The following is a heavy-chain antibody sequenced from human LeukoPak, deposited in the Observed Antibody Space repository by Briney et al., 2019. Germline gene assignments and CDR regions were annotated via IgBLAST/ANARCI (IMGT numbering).Heavy chain of an antibody. CDR3: ARVTTGYVWGGYRWNWFDP. V-gene: IGHV4-34*01. CDR1: GGSFSGYY. Sequence: SETLSLTCAVYGGSFSGYYWSWIRQPPGKGLEWIGEINHSGSTNYNPSLKSRVTISVDTSKNQFSLKLSSVTAADTAVYYCARVTTGYVWGGYRWNWFDPWGQGTLVTVSS. J-gene: IGHJ5*02. CDR2: INHSGST. D-gene: IGHD3-16*02.